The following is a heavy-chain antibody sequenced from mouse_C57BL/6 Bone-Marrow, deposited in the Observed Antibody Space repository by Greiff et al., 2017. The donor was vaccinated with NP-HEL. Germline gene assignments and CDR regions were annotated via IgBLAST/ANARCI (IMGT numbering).Heavy chain of an antibody. Sequence: QVHVKQSGAELARPGASVKMSCKASGYTFTSYTMHWVKQRPGQGLEWIGYVNPSSGYTKYNQKFKDKATLTADKSSSTAYMQLSSLTSEDSAVYYCARRGGAMDYWGQGTSVTVSS. V-gene: IGHV1-4*01. J-gene: IGHJ4*01. CDR3: ARRGGAMDY. CDR2: VNPSSGYT. CDR1: GYTFTSYT.